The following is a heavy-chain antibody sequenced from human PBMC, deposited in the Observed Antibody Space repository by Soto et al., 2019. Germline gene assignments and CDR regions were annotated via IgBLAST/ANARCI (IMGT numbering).Heavy chain of an antibody. D-gene: IGHD3-22*01. Sequence: SVKVSCKASGGTFSSYAISWVRQAPGQGLEWMGGIIPIFGTANYAQKFQGRVTITADESTSTAYMELSSLRSEDTAVYYCARDYYDSSGYPPNHYDAFDIWGQGTMVT. CDR2: IIPIFGTA. J-gene: IGHJ3*02. V-gene: IGHV1-69*13. CDR3: ARDYYDSSGYPPNHYDAFDI. CDR1: GGTFSSYA.